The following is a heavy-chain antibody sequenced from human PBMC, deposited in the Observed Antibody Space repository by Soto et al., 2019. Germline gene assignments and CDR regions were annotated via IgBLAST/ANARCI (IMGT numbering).Heavy chain of an antibody. Sequence: HVQMVESGGDLVKPGGSLRLSCAVSGFTFSDYYMSWFRQAPEQGLEWLAYISGRGNYTNYADSERGRFTISRDNIKNSLFLQMNSLRDEDTAIYYCARDGGEIIAAATGGGYGMDVWGQGTTVIVAS. CDR2: ISGRGNYT. J-gene: IGHJ6*02. V-gene: IGHV3-11*06. CDR1: GFTFSDYY. D-gene: IGHD1-1*01. CDR3: ARDGGEIIAAATGGGYGMDV.